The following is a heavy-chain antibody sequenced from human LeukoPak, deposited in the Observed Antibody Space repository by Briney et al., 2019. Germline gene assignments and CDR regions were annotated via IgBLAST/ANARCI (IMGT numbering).Heavy chain of an antibody. Sequence: ASVTVSCKASGYTFTSYYMHWVRQAPGQGLEWMGIINPSGGSTSYAQKFQGRVTMTRDTSTSTVYMELSSLRSEDTAVYFCARDACSTTICQAGGNWFDPWGQGTLVIVS. J-gene: IGHJ5*02. V-gene: IGHV1-46*01. CDR1: GYTFTSYY. D-gene: IGHD2-2*01. CDR3: ARDACSTTICQAGGNWFDP. CDR2: INPSGGST.